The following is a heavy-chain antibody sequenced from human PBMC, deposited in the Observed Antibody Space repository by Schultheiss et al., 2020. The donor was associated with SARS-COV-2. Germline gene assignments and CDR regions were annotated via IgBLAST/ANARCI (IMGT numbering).Heavy chain of an antibody. V-gene: IGHV3-30*07. D-gene: IGHD1-26*01. CDR2: ISYDGSNK. CDR3: ARDRRVGATTLFSYAFDI. CDR1: GFTFSNYA. Sequence: GESLKISCAASGFTFSNYAMHWVRQAPGKGLEWVAVISYDGSNKYYADSVKGRFTISRDNSKNTLYLQMNSLRAEDTAVYYCARDRRVGATTLFSYAFDIWGQGTMVTVSS. J-gene: IGHJ3*02.